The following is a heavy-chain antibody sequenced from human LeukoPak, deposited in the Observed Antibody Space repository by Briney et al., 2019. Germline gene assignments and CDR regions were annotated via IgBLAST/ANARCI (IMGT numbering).Heavy chain of an antibody. CDR2: IYSGGST. D-gene: IGHD2-15*01. V-gene: IGHV3-53*01. J-gene: IGHJ6*02. CDR1: GFTVSSNY. CDR3: ARDEMVGYCSGGSCYGTSYYYGMDV. Sequence: GGSLRLSCAASGFTVSSNYMSWVRQAPGKGLEWVSVIYSGGSTYYADSVKGRFTISRDNSKNTLYLQMNSLRAEDTAVYYCARDEMVGYCSGGSCYGTSYYYGMDVWGQGTTVTVSS.